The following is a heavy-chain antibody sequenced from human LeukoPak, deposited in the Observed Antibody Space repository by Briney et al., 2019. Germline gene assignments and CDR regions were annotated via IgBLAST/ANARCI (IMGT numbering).Heavy chain of an antibody. D-gene: IGHD1-26*01. J-gene: IGHJ6*03. Sequence: GGSLRLSCAASGFTFSNYWMSWVRQAPGKGLEWVANMKQDGSETYYVDSVKGRFTISRDNAKNSLYLQMNSLRAEDTAVYYCAKGPGSYVHYYYYMDVWGKGTTVTVSS. V-gene: IGHV3-7*03. CDR1: GFTFSNYW. CDR2: MKQDGSET. CDR3: AKGPGSYVHYYYYMDV.